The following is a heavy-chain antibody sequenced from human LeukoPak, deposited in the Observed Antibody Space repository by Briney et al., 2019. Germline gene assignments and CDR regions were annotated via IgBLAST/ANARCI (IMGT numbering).Heavy chain of an antibody. D-gene: IGHD3-9*01. CDR3: ARDHDILTGYLDY. Sequence: SSVKVSCKAFGGTFSSYAISWVRQAPGQGLEWMGGIIPIFGTANYAQKFQGRVTITTDESTSTAYMELSSLRSEDTAVYYCARDHDILTGYLDYWGQGTLVTVSS. V-gene: IGHV1-69*05. CDR2: IIPIFGTA. CDR1: GGTFSSYA. J-gene: IGHJ4*02.